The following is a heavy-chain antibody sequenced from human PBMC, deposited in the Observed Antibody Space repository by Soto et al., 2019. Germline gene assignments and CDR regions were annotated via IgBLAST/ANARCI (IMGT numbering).Heavy chain of an antibody. CDR3: ARDPYGSGSYYSDAFDI. J-gene: IGHJ3*02. CDR1: GGTFSSYT. CDR2: IIPILGIA. Sequence: QVQLVQSGAEVKKPGSSVKVSCKASGGTFSSYTISWVRQAPGQGLEWMGRIIPILGIANYAQKFQGRVTITADKYTRTAYMELSSLRSEDTAVYYCARDPYGSGSYYSDAFDIWGQGTMVTVSS. V-gene: IGHV1-69*08. D-gene: IGHD3-10*01.